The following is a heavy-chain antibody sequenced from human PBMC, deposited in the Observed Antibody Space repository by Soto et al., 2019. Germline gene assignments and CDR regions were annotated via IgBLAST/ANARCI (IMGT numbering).Heavy chain of an antibody. J-gene: IGHJ4*02. D-gene: IGHD5-12*01. CDR3: ATRGYSGYDHDY. Sequence: LSLTCAVYGGSFSGYYWSWIRQPPGKGLEWIGEINHSGSTNYNPSLKSRVTISVDTSKNQFSLKLSSVTAADTAVYYCATRGYSGYDHDYWGQGALVTVSS. CDR1: GGSFSGYY. CDR2: INHSGST. V-gene: IGHV4-34*01.